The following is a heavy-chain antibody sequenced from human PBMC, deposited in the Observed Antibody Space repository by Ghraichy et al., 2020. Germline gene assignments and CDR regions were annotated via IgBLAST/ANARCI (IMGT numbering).Heavy chain of an antibody. V-gene: IGHV4-34*01. CDR1: GGSFSGYY. CDR3: ARGKRIFGVVIPYYYYGMDV. D-gene: IGHD3-3*01. Sequence: SETLSLTCAVYGGSFSGYYWSWIRQPPGKGLEWIGEINHSGSTNYNPSLKSRVTISVDTSKNQFSLKLSSVTAADTAVYYCARGKRIFGVVIPYYYYGMDVWGQGTTVTVSS. J-gene: IGHJ6*02. CDR2: INHSGST.